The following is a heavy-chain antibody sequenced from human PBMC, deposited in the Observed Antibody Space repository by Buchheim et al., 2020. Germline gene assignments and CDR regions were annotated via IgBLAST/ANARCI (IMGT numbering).Heavy chain of an antibody. V-gene: IGHV4-59*01. J-gene: IGHJ4*02. D-gene: IGHD3-22*01. CDR1: GGSISSYY. CDR3: ALKAYYDSSGYSN. Sequence: QVQLQESGPGLVKPSEPLSLTCTVSGGSISSYYWSWIRQPPGKGLEWIGYIYYSGSTNYNPSLKSRVTISVDTSKNQFSLKLSSVTAADTAVYYCALKAYYDSSGYSNWGQGTL. CDR2: IYYSGST.